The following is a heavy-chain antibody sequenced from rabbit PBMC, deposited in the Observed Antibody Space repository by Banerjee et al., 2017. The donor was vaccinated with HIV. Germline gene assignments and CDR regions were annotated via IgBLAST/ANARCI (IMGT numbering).Heavy chain of an antibody. CDR2: IYSSNGDK. Sequence: QEQLVESGGGLVQPEGSLTLNCKASGPDISSNAMCWVPQDPGKGLELIACIYSSNGDKWYASWVNGRFTISRSTSLNTVDLKMTSLTVADTATYFCARDRDGDAGYGSLALWGPGTLVTVS. CDR3: ARDRDGDAGYGSLAL. V-gene: IGHV1S47*01. D-gene: IGHD7-1*01. CDR1: GPDISSNA. J-gene: IGHJ4*01.